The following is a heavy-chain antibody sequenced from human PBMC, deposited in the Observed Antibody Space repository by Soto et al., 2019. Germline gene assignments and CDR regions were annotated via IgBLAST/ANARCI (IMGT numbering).Heavy chain of an antibody. Sequence: QITLKESGPTLVKPTQTLTLTCTFSGFSLSTSGVGVGWIRQAPGKALEWLALIYWDDDKRYRPSLKSRLTITKDTSKNQVVLTMTNMDPVDTATYYCALANYPSSYVHYWGQGTLVTVSS. CDR3: ALANYPSSYVHY. D-gene: IGHD4-4*01. V-gene: IGHV2-5*02. CDR1: GFSLSTSGVG. CDR2: IYWDDDK. J-gene: IGHJ4*02.